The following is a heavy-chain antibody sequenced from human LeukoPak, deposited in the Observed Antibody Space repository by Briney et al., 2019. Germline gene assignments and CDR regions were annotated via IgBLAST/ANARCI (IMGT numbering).Heavy chain of an antibody. D-gene: IGHD2-15*01. CDR2: ISGGGAST. Sequence: GGSLRLSCAASGFTFSTYAMNWVRQAPGEGLEWVSAISGGGASTYNADSVKGRFIISRDNSKNTLYLQMNGLRAEDTAIYYCAKGEGGSCSSSSCSTYFDYWGQGTLVTVSS. CDR3: AKGEGGSCSSSSCSTYFDY. V-gene: IGHV3-23*01. J-gene: IGHJ4*02. CDR1: GFTFSTYA.